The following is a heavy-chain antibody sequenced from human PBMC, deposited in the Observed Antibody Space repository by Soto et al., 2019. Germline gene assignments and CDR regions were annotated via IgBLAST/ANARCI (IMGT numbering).Heavy chain of an antibody. D-gene: IGHD3-3*01. CDR1: GYTFTSYG. CDR2: ISAYNGNT. V-gene: IGHV1-18*01. CDR3: ASHPIFGVVMDWFDP. J-gene: IGHJ5*02. Sequence: QVQLVQSGAEVKKPGASVKVSCKASGYTFTSYGISWVRQAPGQGLEWMGWISAYNGNTNYAQKPQGRVTMTTDTSTSTAYMELRSLRSDDTAVYYCASHPIFGVVMDWFDPWGQGTLVTVSS.